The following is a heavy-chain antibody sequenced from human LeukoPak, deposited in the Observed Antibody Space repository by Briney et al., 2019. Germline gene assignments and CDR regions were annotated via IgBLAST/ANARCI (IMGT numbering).Heavy chain of an antibody. CDR1: GGSISTYY. Sequence: SETLSLTCTVSGGSISTYYWSWIRQPPGKGLEWVGYIYAGGSTNYNPSLKSRVTISVDTSKNQFSLKLSSVTAADTAVYYCARRYCSGGSCYFDYWGQGTLVTVSS. D-gene: IGHD2-15*01. CDR2: IYAGGST. V-gene: IGHV4-59*08. CDR3: ARRYCSGGSCYFDY. J-gene: IGHJ4*02.